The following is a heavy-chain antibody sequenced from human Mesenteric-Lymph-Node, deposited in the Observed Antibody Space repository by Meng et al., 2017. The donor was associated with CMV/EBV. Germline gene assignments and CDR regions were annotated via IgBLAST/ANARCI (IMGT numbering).Heavy chain of an antibody. CDR3: ARGDIATRPNYYYGLAV. V-gene: IGHV3-21*01. J-gene: IGHJ6*02. CDR1: GFTFSDYS. D-gene: IGHD6-6*01. Sequence: GESLKISCSASGFTFSDYSMNWVRQGPGKGLEWVSCISSSNYIYYADSVRGRFTVSRDNAKNSLFLQVNSLRAEDTALYYCARGDIATRPNYYYGLAVWGQGTTVTVSS. CDR2: ISSSNYI.